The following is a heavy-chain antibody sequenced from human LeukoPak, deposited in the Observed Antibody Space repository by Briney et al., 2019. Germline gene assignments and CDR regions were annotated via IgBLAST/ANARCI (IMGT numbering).Heavy chain of an antibody. CDR3: AQDIGDFDVLTAYYGFDH. CDR2: ISADGDKT. J-gene: IGHJ4*02. D-gene: IGHD3-9*01. CDR1: GLTFGDYA. Sequence: PGGSLRLSCAASGLTFGDYAMHWVRQAPGKGLEWVSLISADGDKTYYADSVKGRFTISRDDSKTSLYLQMNSLRTEDTALYYCAQDIGDFDVLTAYYGFDHWGPGTLVTVSS. V-gene: IGHV3-43*02.